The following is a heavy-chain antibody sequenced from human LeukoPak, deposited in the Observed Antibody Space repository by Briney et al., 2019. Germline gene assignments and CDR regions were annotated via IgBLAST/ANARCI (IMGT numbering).Heavy chain of an antibody. D-gene: IGHD1-26*01. Sequence: GGSLRLSCAASGFTFSSYAMSWARQAPGKGLEWVSAISGSGGSTYYADSVKGRFTISRDNSKNTLYLQMNSLRAEDTAVYYCARAGWDYYYGMDVWGQGTTVTVSS. V-gene: IGHV3-23*01. CDR2: ISGSGGST. CDR3: ARAGWDYYYGMDV. J-gene: IGHJ6*02. CDR1: GFTFSSYA.